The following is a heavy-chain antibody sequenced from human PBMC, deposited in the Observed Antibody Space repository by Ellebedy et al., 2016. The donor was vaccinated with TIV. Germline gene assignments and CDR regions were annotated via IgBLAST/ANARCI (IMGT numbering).Heavy chain of an antibody. D-gene: IGHD2-15*01. CDR1: GYTFTSYY. CDR3: ARARGPYCSGGSCYSAWFDP. CDR2: INPSGGST. Sequence: ASVKVSCKASGYTFTSYYMHWVRQAPGQGLEWMGIINPSGGSTSYAQKFQGRVTMTRDTSTSTVYMELSSLRSDDTAVYCCARARGPYCSGGSCYSAWFDPWGQGTLVTVSS. V-gene: IGHV1-46*01. J-gene: IGHJ5*02.